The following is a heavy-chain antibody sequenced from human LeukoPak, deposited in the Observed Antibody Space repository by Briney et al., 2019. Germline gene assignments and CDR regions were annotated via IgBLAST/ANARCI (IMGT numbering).Heavy chain of an antibody. D-gene: IGHD5-12*01. CDR2: ISAYNGNT. CDR3: ARGNGYDYPYYYYMDV. Sequence: ASVKVSCKASGYTFTSYGISWVRQAPGQGLEWMGWISAYNGNTNYAQKFQGRVTMTRNTSISTAYMELSSLRSEDTAVYYCARGNGYDYPYYYYMDVWGKGTTVTISS. V-gene: IGHV1-18*01. J-gene: IGHJ6*03. CDR1: GYTFTSYG.